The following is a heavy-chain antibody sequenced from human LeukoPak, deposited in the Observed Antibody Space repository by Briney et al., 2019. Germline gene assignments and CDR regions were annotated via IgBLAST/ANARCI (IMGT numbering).Heavy chain of an antibody. V-gene: IGHV3-48*03. J-gene: IGHJ4*02. D-gene: IGHD3-9*01. CDR1: GFSFSSYE. CDR3: ARDTLNGPFVISLDY. Sequence: GGSLRLSCAASGFSFSSYEMNWVRQAPGKGLEWVSHISSDGHVETYVDSVRGRFTMSGDNAKNFLFLQMNGLRAEDTAVYYCARDTLNGPFVISLDYWGQGALVTVSS. CDR2: ISSDGHVE.